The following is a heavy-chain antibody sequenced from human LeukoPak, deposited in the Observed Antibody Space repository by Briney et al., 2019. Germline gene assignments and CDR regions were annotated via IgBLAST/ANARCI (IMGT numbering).Heavy chain of an antibody. CDR1: GLTFSSYW. CDR2: IKQDGSEK. V-gene: IGHV3-7*01. D-gene: IGHD3-3*02. J-gene: IGHJ4*02. Sequence: PGGSLRLSCVASGLTFSSYWMSWVRQAPGKGLEWVANIKQDGSEKYYVDSVKGRFTISRDNAENSLYLQMNSLRAEDTAVYYCARNRSLAYWGQGTLVTVSS. CDR3: ARNRSLAY.